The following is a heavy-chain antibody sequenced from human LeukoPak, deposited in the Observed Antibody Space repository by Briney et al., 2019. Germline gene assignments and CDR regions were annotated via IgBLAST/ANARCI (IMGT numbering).Heavy chain of an antibody. CDR2: ISGSGGST. V-gene: IGHV3-23*01. Sequence: GGSLRLSCAASGFNLTDYWMSWVRQAPGKGLEWVSAISGSGGSTYYADSVKGRFTISRDNSKNTLYLQMNSLRAEDTAVYYCAKDDPLYGGYWGQGTLVTVSS. CDR3: AKDDPLYGGY. D-gene: IGHD4/OR15-4a*01. CDR1: GFNLTDYW. J-gene: IGHJ4*02.